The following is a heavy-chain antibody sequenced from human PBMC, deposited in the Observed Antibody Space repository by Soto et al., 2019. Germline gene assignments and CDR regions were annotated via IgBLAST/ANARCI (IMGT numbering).Heavy chain of an antibody. CDR3: ARVHTSGWFADS. V-gene: IGHV3-23*01. J-gene: IGHJ4*02. Sequence: EVQLLESGGDLVQPGGSLRLSCGAPGFIFDDYAMMWVRQTPGKGLEWVSATSGSGVTTYYADSVKGRFTISRDNSKNTLYLPMNSLRVDDTALYYCARVHTSGWFADSWGQGTRVTVSS. D-gene: IGHD6-19*01. CDR2: TSGSGVTT. CDR1: GFIFDDYA.